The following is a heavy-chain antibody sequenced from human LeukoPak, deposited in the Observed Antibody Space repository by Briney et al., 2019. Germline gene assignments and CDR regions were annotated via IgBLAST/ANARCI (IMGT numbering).Heavy chain of an antibody. D-gene: IGHD6-19*01. Sequence: GRSLRLSCAASGFTFSSYAMHWVSQAPGKGLEWVAVISYDGSNKYYADSVKGRFTISRDNSKNTLYLQMNSLRAEDTAVYYCARDLSGSGWFDYYYYGMDVWGQGTTATVSS. V-gene: IGHV3-30-3*01. CDR2: ISYDGSNK. CDR3: ARDLSGSGWFDYYYYGMDV. CDR1: GFTFSSYA. J-gene: IGHJ6*02.